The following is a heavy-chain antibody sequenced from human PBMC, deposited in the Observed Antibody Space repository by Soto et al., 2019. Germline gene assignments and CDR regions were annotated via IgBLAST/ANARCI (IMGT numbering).Heavy chain of an antibody. CDR1: GFNFHTYT. D-gene: IGHD2-2*03. Sequence: DVQLVESGGGLVKPGGSLRLSCAASGFNFHTYTMTWVRQAPGKGLGWVSYISGTSETIFHADSVKGRFTISRDNAKNSLYLQLNSLRDEETAVYYCATGYCRSDNCHFTHWGQGTLVTVSS. J-gene: IGHJ4*02. CDR2: ISGTSETI. V-gene: IGHV3-48*02. CDR3: ATGYCRSDNCHFTH.